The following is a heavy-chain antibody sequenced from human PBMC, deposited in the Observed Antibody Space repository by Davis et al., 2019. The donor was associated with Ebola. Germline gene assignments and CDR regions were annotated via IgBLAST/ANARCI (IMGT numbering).Heavy chain of an antibody. CDR2: FRGSDGNT. J-gene: IGHJ4*02. CDR1: GFTFSTYV. Sequence: GGSLRLSCAASGFTFSTYVMFWVRQAPGKGLEWVSSFRGSDGNTYYADSVKGRFTISGDSSKNILYLQMNILRDEDTAVYYCARKEKAASGSPYDFDYWGQGTLVAVSS. CDR3: ARKEKAASGSPYDFDY. D-gene: IGHD3-10*01. V-gene: IGHV3-23*01.